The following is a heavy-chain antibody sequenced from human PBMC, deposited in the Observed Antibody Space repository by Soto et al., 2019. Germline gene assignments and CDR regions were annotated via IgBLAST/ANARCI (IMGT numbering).Heavy chain of an antibody. V-gene: IGHV4-30-4*01. CDR2: VYYTGST. D-gene: IGHD2-21*02. Sequence: PSETLSLTCTVSGASIRSTDYYWSRIRQAPGKGLEWIGYVYYTGSTYYNPSLMSRLTISVDTSKNQFSLKLTSVTAAETAGYYCVRTAREGAVAPHWFDRWGQGTQVTVSS. CDR1: GASIRSTDYY. J-gene: IGHJ5*02. CDR3: VRTAREGAVAPHWFDR.